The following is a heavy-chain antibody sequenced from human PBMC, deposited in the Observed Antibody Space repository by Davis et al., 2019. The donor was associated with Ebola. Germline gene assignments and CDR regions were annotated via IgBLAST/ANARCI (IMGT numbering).Heavy chain of an antibody. D-gene: IGHD6-19*01. CDR3: ARDLRAVAVRHFDY. J-gene: IGHJ4*02. CDR2: INAGNGNT. CDR1: GYTFTSYA. Sequence: ASVKVSCKASGYTFTSYAMHWVRQAPGQRLEWMGWINAGNGNTKYSQKFQGRVTITRDTSASTAYMELSSLRSEDTAVYYCARDLRAVAVRHFDYWGQGTLVTVSS. V-gene: IGHV1-3*01.